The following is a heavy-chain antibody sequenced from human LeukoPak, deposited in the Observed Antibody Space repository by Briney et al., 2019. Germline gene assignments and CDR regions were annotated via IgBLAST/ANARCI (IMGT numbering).Heavy chain of an antibody. CDR3: ARIAVAGWRNDY. CDR1: GYSFTDYY. D-gene: IGHD6-19*01. CDR2: INPKSGGT. J-gene: IGHJ4*02. V-gene: IGHV1-2*02. Sequence: ASVKVSCKASGYSFTDYYMHWVRQAPGQGLEWMGWINPKSGGTKYAQKFQGRVTMTRDTSISTAYMELSRLRSDDTAVYYCARIAVAGWRNDYWGQGTLVTVSS.